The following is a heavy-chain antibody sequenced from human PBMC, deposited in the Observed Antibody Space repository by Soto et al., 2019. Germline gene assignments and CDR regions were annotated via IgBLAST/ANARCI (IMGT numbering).Heavy chain of an antibody. CDR2: IYYSGST. CDR3: AGGRQGVEMATMTYYYYGMDV. V-gene: IGHV4-59*01. D-gene: IGHD5-12*01. J-gene: IGHJ6*02. CDR1: GGSISSYR. Sequence: KPSETLSLTCTVSGGSISSYRWSWIRQPPGKGLEWIGYIYYSGSTNYNPSLKSRVTISVDTSKNQFSLKLSSVTAAETAVYYCAGGRQGVEMATMTYYYYGMDVWGQGTTVTAP.